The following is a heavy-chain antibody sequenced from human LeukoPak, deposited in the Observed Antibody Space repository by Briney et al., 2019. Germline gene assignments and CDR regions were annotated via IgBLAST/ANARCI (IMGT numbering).Heavy chain of an antibody. D-gene: IGHD4-17*01. CDR3: AKEGGDYGDFLNFDY. J-gene: IGHJ4*02. V-gene: IGHV3-23*01. CDR1: GFTFSTYA. Sequence: GGSLRLSCAASGFTFSTYAISWVRQAPGKGLEWVSTISGSGGGTYYTDSVKGRFTISRDNSKKTPFLRMNSLRAEDTAVYYCAKEGGDYGDFLNFDYWGQGTLVTVSS. CDR2: ISGSGGGT.